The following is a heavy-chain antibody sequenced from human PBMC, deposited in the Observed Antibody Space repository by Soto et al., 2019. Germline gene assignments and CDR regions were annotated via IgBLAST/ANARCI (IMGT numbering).Heavy chain of an antibody. CDR3: ATDLFPDYADAWVTFRPADY. Sequence: QVELVQSGAEVKKPGASVKVSCKVSGYTLTELSMHWVRQAPGKGLEWMGVFDAEDGAASYAQNFQGRVTMTVDTSTDTAYMEVTSLRSEDTPVYYCATDLFPDYADAWVTFRPADYWGQGTQVTVSS. V-gene: IGHV1-24*01. CDR1: GYTLTELS. CDR2: FDAEDGAA. D-gene: IGHD3-16*02. J-gene: IGHJ4*02.